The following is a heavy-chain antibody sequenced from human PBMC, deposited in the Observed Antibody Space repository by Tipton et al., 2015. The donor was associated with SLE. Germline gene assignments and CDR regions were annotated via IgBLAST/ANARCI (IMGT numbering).Heavy chain of an antibody. CDR1: GGSISSYY. D-gene: IGHD6-6*01. Sequence: TLSLTCTVSGGSISSYYWSWIRQPPGKGLEWIGYIYYSGSTNYNPSLKSRVTISVHTSKNQFSLKLTSVTAADTAVFYCAKVRSSSPGFDYWGQGTLVTVSS. J-gene: IGHJ4*02. V-gene: IGHV4-59*01. CDR3: AKVRSSSPGFDY. CDR2: IYYSGST.